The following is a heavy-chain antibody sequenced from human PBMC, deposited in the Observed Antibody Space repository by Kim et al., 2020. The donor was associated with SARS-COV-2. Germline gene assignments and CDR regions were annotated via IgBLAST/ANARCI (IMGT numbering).Heavy chain of an antibody. Sequence: NPSLKSRVTISVDTSKNQFSLKLSSVTAADTAVYYCARGVGILWFGTADYWGQGTLVTVSS. CDR3: ARGVGILWFGTADY. J-gene: IGHJ4*02. D-gene: IGHD3-10*01. V-gene: IGHV4-34*01.